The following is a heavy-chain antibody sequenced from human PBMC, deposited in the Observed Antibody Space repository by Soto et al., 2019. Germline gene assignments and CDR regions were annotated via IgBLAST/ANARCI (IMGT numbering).Heavy chain of an antibody. J-gene: IGHJ3*02. D-gene: IGHD3-10*01. Sequence: QVQLQESGPGLVKPSQTLSLTCTVSGGSISSGGYYWSWIRQHPGKGLEWIGYIYYIGSTYYNPSLKSRVSXPXXXSXXQFSLKLSSVTAADTAVYYCARFYMVRGVMGAFDIWGQGTMVTVSS. CDR3: ARFYMVRGVMGAFDI. CDR1: GGSISSGGYY. V-gene: IGHV4-31*03. CDR2: IYYIGST.